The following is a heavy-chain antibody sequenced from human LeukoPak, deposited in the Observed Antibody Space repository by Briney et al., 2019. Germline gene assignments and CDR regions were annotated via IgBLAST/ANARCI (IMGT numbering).Heavy chain of an antibody. CDR3: ARDGRQHLVLYYFDS. CDR1: GFTFNTYT. D-gene: IGHD3-10*01. CDR2: VSSDGNQ. Sequence: GESLRVSCAASGFTFNTYTLHGVRQAPGKGLEWVALVSSDGNQYSADSVKGRFTISRDNSKNTLYLQMNSLRAEDTAVYYCARDGRQHLVLYYFDSWGPGTLVTVSS. J-gene: IGHJ4*02. V-gene: IGHV3-30-3*01.